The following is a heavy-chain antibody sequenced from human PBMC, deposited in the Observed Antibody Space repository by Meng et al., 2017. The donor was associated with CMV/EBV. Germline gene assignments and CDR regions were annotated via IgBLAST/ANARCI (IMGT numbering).Heavy chain of an antibody. J-gene: IGHJ6*02. CDR1: GFTFSGSA. CDR3: TRQVDSSSWYYYYYGMDV. CDR2: IRSKANSYAT. D-gene: IGHD6-6*01. Sequence: GGSLRLSCAASGFTFSGSAMHWVRQASGKGLEWVGRIRSKANSYATAYAASVKGRLTISRDDSKNTAYLQMNSLKTEDTAVYYCTRQVDSSSWYYYYYGMDVWGQGTTVTVSS. V-gene: IGHV3-73*01.